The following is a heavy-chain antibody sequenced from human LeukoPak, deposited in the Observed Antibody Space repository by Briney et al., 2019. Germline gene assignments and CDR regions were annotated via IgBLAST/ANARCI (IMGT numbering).Heavy chain of an antibody. CDR1: GGTFSSYA. CDR2: IIPIFGTA. J-gene: IGHJ5*02. CDR3: ARRGSSSSHWFDP. Sequence: SVKVSCKASGGTFSSYAISWVRQAPGQGLEWMGGIIPIFGTANYAQKFQGRVTITTDESTSTAYMELSSLRPEDTAVYYCARRGSSSSHWFDPWGQGTLVTVSS. V-gene: IGHV1-69*05. D-gene: IGHD6-6*01.